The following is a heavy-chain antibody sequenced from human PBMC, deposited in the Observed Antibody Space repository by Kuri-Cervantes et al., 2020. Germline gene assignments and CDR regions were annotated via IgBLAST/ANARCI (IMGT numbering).Heavy chain of an antibody. CDR2: INTNTGNP. Sequence: ASVKVSCKASGYTFTSYAMNWVRQAPGQGLEWMGWINTNTGNPTYAQGFTGRFVFSLDTSVSTAYLEINSLKSEDTAVYYCARDHGGFWSGYSNDAFGIWGQGTKVTVSS. V-gene: IGHV7-4-1*02. CDR3: ARDHGGFWSGYSNDAFGI. D-gene: IGHD3-3*01. CDR1: GYTFTSYA. J-gene: IGHJ3*02.